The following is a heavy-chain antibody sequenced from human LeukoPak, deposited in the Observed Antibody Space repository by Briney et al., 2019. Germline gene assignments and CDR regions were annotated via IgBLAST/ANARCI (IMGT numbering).Heavy chain of an antibody. CDR1: GFTFSSYA. V-gene: IGHV3-30*04. CDR2: ISYDGSNK. CDR3: VRDRAGDKREDI. Sequence: RSLRLSCAASGFTFSSYAMHWVRQAPGKGLEWVAVISYDGSNKYYADSVKGRFTISRDNSKNTLYLQMYNLRAEDSAMLYCVRDRAGDKREDIWGQGTIVTVSS. D-gene: IGHD4-17*01. J-gene: IGHJ3*02.